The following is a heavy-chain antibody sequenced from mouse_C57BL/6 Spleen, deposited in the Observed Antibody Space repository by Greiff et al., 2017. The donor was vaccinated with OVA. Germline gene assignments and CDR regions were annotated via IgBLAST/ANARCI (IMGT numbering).Heavy chain of an antibody. V-gene: IGHV1-39*01. J-gene: IGHJ4*01. CDR3: ARWGYYYAMDY. Sequence: VQLQQSGPGLVKPGASVKLSCKASGYSFTDYNMNWVKQSNGKSLEWIGEINPNYGTTSYNQKLKGKFTLTVDQSSSTVYMQLNSLTSEDSACDYCARWGYYYAMDYWGQGTSVTVSA. CDR1: GYSFTDYN. CDR2: INPNYGTT.